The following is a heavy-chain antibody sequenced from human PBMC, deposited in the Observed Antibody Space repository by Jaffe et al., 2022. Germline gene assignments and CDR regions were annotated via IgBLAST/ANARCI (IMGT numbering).Heavy chain of an antibody. CDR3: ASGEDYGDLFDY. CDR1: GYSISSGYY. Sequence: QVQLQESGPGLVKPSETLSLTCAVSGYSISSGYYWGWIRQPPGKGLEWIGSIYHSGSTYYNPSLKSRVTISVDTSKNQFSLKLSSVTAADTAVYYCASGEDYGDLFDYWGQGTLVTVSS. D-gene: IGHD4-17*01. V-gene: IGHV4-38-2*01. J-gene: IGHJ4*02. CDR2: IYHSGST.